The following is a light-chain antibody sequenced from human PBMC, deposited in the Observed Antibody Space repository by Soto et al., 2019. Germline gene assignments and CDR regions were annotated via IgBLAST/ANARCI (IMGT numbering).Light chain of an antibody. V-gene: IGKV1-5*01. J-gene: IGKJ4*01. Sequence: DIQMTQSPSTLSASVGDRVTITCRASQSISSWLAWYQQKPGKAPKLLIYDASNLEAGVPSRFRGSGSGTDFTFTISRLQPEDIATYYCQQFNNYPLTFGGGTKVDIK. CDR3: QQFNNYPLT. CDR1: QSISSW. CDR2: DAS.